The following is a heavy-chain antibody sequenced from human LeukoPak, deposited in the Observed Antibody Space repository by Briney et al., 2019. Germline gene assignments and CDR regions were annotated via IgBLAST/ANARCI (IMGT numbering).Heavy chain of an antibody. CDR2: IRSKANSYAT. Sequence: GGSLRLSCAASGFTFSGSALHWVRQASGKGLEWVGRIRSKANSYATAYAASVKGRFTISRDDSKNTAYLQMNSLKTEDTAVYYCTRPSYSGSYWYFDYWGQGTLVTVSS. D-gene: IGHD1-26*01. CDR3: TRPSYSGSYWYFDY. J-gene: IGHJ4*02. V-gene: IGHV3-73*01. CDR1: GFTFSGSA.